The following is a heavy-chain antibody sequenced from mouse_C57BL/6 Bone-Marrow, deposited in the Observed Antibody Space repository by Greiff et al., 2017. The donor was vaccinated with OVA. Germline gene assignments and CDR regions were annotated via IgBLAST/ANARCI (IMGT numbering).Heavy chain of an antibody. CDR2: IDPEDGDT. D-gene: IGHD1-1*01. Sequence: VQLQQSGAELVRPGASVKLSCTASGFNIKDYYMHWVKQRPEQGLEWIGRIDPEDGDTEYAPKFQGKATMTADTSSNTAYLQLSSLTSEDTAVYYCTTENYGSSRYWYFDVWGTGTTVTVSS. CDR3: TTENYGSSRYWYFDV. J-gene: IGHJ1*03. CDR1: GFNIKDYY. V-gene: IGHV14-1*01.